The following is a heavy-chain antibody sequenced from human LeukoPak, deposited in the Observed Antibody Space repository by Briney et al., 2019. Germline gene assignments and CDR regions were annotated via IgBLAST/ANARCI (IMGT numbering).Heavy chain of an antibody. V-gene: IGHV4-39*01. Sequence: PSETLSLTCTVSGGSISSSSYYWGWVRQPPGKGLEWIGSIYYSGSTYYNPSLKSRVTISVDTSKNQFSLKLSSVTAADTAVYYCARQTGSGLFILPGGQGTLVTVSS. J-gene: IGHJ4*02. CDR3: ARQTGSGLFILP. CDR2: IYYSGST. CDR1: GGSISSSSYY. D-gene: IGHD3/OR15-3a*01.